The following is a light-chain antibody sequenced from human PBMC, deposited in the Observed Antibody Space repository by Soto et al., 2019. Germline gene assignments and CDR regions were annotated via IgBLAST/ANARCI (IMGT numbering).Light chain of an antibody. CDR2: WAS. V-gene: IGKV4-1*01. Sequence: DIVMTQFPDSLAVSLGERATINCKSSQSVLSSSNNKNYLAWYQQKPGQPPKLLIYWASTRESGVPDRFSGSGSGTDFTLTISSLQAEDVAVYYCQQYYSTPDFGQGTKVEIK. CDR1: QSVLSSSNNKNY. CDR3: QQYYSTPD. J-gene: IGKJ1*01.